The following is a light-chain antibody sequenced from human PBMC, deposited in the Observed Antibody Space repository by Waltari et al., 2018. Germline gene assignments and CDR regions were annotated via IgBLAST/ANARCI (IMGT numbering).Light chain of an antibody. CDR3: QQYCSLPWT. V-gene: IGKV3-20*01. CDR1: QSVTNDY. Sequence: EVVLTQSSGTLSLSPGERATLSCRASQSVTNDYLAWYQQKPGQAPSLLIYDASIRATGNPDRFSGNGSGTSFTLNITRLEPEEFGVYHCQQYCSLPWTFGQGTKVEMK. J-gene: IGKJ1*01. CDR2: DAS.